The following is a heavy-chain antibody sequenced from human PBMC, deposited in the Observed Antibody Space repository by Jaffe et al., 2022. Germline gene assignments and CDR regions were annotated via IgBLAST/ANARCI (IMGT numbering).Heavy chain of an antibody. CDR1: GYTFTGYY. Sequence: QVQLVQSGAEVKKPGASVKVSCKASGYTFTGYYMHWVRQAPGQGLEWMGWINPNSGGTNYAQKFQGRVTMTRDTSISTAYMELSRLRSDDTAVYYCARDKLYYYDSSGYYSGEWVFDYWGQGTLVTVSS. CDR2: INPNSGGT. D-gene: IGHD3-22*01. V-gene: IGHV1-2*02. CDR3: ARDKLYYYDSSGYYSGEWVFDY. J-gene: IGHJ4*02.